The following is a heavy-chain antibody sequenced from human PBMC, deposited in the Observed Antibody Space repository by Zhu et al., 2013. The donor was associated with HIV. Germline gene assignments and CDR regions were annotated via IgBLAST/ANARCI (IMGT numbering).Heavy chain of an antibody. CDR1: GYTFTSYG. J-gene: IGHJ4*02. Sequence: QVQLVQSGAEVKKPGASVKVSCKASGYTFTSYGISWVRQAPGQGLEWMGWISAYNGNTNYAQKLQGRVTMTTDTSTSTAYMELRSLRSDDTAVYYCARRKAVAGMEYYFDYWGPGEPWSPSPQ. V-gene: IGHV1-18*01. D-gene: IGHD6-19*01. CDR3: ARRKAVAGMEYYFDY. CDR2: ISAYNGNT.